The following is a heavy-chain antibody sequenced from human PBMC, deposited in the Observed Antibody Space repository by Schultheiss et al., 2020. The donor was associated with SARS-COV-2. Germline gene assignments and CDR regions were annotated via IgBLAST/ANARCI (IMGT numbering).Heavy chain of an antibody. J-gene: IGHJ4*02. CDR2: INHSGST. Sequence: SQTLSLTCTVSGGSISSGGYYWSWIRQPPGKGLEWIGEINHSGSTNYNPSLKSRVTISVDTSKNQFSLKLTSVTAADTAVYYCARFVRAEWFGEFIDYWGQGTLVTVSS. D-gene: IGHD3-10*01. CDR1: GGSISSGGYY. V-gene: IGHV4-61*08. CDR3: ARFVRAEWFGEFIDY.